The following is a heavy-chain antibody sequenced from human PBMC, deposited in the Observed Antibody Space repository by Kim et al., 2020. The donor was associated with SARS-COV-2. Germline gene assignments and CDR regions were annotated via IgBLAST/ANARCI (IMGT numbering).Heavy chain of an antibody. CDR3: ARGTFQQGFDP. Sequence: GGCLRLSCEASGFTFSNYWMNGVRQGPGKGLVWVSRINSDVGDTHNAASVKGRFTISRDNAENTLHLQSNSLGVEETAIYYCARGTFQQGFDPWGQVTIVTVSS. V-gene: IGHV3-74*01. CDR1: GFTFSNYW. CDR2: INSDVGDT. J-gene: IGHJ5*02.